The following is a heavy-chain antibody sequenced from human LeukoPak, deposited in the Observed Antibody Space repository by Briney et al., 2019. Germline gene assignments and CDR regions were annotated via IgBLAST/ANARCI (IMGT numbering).Heavy chain of an antibody. J-gene: IGHJ4*02. Sequence: ASVKVSFKASGYTFTSYDINWVRQATGQGLEWMGWMNPNSGNTGYAQKFQGRVTMTRNTSISTAYMELSSLRSEDTAVYYCARGRFDGGSSSWNYWGQGTLVTVSS. D-gene: IGHD6-13*01. CDR3: ARGRFDGGSSSWNY. CDR2: MNPNSGNT. V-gene: IGHV1-8*01. CDR1: GYTFTSYD.